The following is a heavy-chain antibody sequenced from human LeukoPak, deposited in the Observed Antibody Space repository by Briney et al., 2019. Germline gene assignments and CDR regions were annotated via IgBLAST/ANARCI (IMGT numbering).Heavy chain of an antibody. CDR3: ARAGGGPWDTARGY. D-gene: IGHD5-18*01. V-gene: IGHV1-18*01. CDR2: ISAYNGNT. J-gene: IGHJ4*02. CDR1: GYTFTSYG. Sequence: ASVKVSCKASGYTFTSYGISWVRQAPGQGLEWMGWISAYNGNTNYAQKPQGRVTMTTDTSTSTAYMELRSLRSDDTAVYYCARAGGGPWDTARGYWGQGTLVTVSS.